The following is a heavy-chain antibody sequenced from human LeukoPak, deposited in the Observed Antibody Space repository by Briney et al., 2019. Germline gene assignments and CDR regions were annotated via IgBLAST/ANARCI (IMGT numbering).Heavy chain of an antibody. J-gene: IGHJ4*02. CDR3: ARDKRGYSSGWYDY. V-gene: IGHV1-2*02. CDR1: GYTFTGYY. Sequence: ASVKVSCKASGYTFTGYYMHWVRQAPGQGLEWMGWINPNSGGTNYAQKFQGRVTMTRDTSISTAYMELSRLRSDDTAVYYCARDKRGYSSGWYDYWGQGTLVTVSS. D-gene: IGHD6-19*01. CDR2: INPNSGGT.